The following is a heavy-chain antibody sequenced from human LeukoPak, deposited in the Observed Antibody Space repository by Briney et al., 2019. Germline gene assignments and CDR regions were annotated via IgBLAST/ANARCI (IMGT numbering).Heavy chain of an antibody. J-gene: IGHJ4*02. D-gene: IGHD1-1*01. Sequence: ASVKVSCKASGGTFSSYAISWVRQAPGQGLEWMGGIIPIFGTANYAQKFQGRVTITADESTSTAYMELSSLRSEDTAVYYCAREVHSTTGTTGFDYWGQGTLVTVSS. V-gene: IGHV1-69*01. CDR3: AREVHSTTGTTGFDY. CDR1: GGTFSSYA. CDR2: IIPIFGTA.